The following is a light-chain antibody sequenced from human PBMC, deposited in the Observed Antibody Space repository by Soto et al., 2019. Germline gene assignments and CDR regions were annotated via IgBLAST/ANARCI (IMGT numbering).Light chain of an antibody. J-gene: IGKJ1*01. CDR2: GAS. V-gene: IGKV3-20*01. CDR3: QQYGSSPRT. Sequence: EIVLTQSPGTLSLSPGERATLFCRASQTVRTNYLAWYQQRPDQAPRLLIYGASSRATGIPDRFSGSGSGTDFTLTISRLEPEDFAVYYCQQYGSSPRTFGQGTKVDI. CDR1: QTVRTNY.